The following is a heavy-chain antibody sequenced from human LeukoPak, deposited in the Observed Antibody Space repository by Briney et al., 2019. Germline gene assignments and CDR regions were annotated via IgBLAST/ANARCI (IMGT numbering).Heavy chain of an antibody. CDR1: GGSFSGYY. CDR2: INHSGST. CDR3: ARARLLRRVVPAATNWFDP. D-gene: IGHD2-2*01. V-gene: IGHV4-34*01. J-gene: IGHJ5*02. Sequence: SETLSLTCAVYGGSFSGYYWSWIRQPPGKGLEWIGEINHSGSTNYNPSLKSRVTISVDTSKNQFSLKLSSVAAADTAAYYCARARLLRRVVPAATNWFDPWGQGTLVTVSS.